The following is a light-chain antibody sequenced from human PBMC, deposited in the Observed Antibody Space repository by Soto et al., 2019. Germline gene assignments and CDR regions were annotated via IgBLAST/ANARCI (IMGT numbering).Light chain of an antibody. CDR1: NIGSES. V-gene: IGLV3-21*02. J-gene: IGLJ3*02. CDR3: LVWDSSSDHGV. Sequence: SYELTQPPSVSVAPGQTARITCGGNNIGSESVRWYQQNPGQAPVLVVYDDSDRPSGIPERFSGSNSGNTATLTISRGEAGDEADYYCLVWDSSSDHGVFGGGTKVTVL. CDR2: DDS.